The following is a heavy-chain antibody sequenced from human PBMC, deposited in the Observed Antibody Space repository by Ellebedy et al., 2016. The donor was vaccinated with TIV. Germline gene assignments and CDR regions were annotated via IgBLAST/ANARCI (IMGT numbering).Heavy chain of an antibody. CDR2: FDPEDGET. CDR3: ATTYYYDTSGYYEREFDY. Sequence: AASVKVSCKVSGYTLTELSMHWVRQAPGKGLEWMGGFDPEDGETIYAQKFQARVTMTEDTSTDTAYMELSSLRSEDTAVYYCATTYYYDTSGYYEREFDYWGQGTLVTVSS. D-gene: IGHD3-22*01. J-gene: IGHJ4*02. CDR1: GYTLTELS. V-gene: IGHV1-24*01.